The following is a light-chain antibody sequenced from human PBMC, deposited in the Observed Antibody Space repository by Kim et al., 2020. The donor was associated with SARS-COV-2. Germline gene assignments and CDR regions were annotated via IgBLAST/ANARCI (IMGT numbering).Light chain of an antibody. J-gene: IGKJ3*01. CDR2: GAS. V-gene: IGKV3-20*01. Sequence: EIVLTQSPGTLSLSPGERATLSCRASQSVSSTYLAWYQQKPRQAPRLLMYGASSRATGIPDRFSGSGSGTDFTLTISRLEPEDFAVFYCQHYGSSPTFGPGTKVDIK. CDR1: QSVSSTY. CDR3: QHYGSSPT.